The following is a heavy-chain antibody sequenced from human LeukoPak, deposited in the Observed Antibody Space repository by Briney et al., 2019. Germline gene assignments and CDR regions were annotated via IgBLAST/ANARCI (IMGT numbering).Heavy chain of an antibody. D-gene: IGHD3-10*01. CDR1: GGSISSYY. CDR2: IYYTGST. V-gene: IGHV4-59*01. Sequence: PSETLSLTCTVSGGSISSYYWSWIRLPPGKGLEWIGYIYYTGSTNNNPSLNSRGTISVDTSKNQFSLKLSSVTAVDTAVYYCARGHYGSGSYYMDVWGKGTTVTVSS. CDR3: ARGHYGSGSYYMDV. J-gene: IGHJ6*04.